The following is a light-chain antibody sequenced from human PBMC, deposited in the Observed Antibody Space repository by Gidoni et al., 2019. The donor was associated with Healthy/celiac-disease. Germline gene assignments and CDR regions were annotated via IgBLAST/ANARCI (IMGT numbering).Light chain of an antibody. CDR3: QQSYCTPLT. V-gene: IGKV1-39*01. CDR2: AAA. CDR1: QSISSY. Sequence: VTITCRASQSISSYLKWYQQKTGKAPKLLIDAAASLQSGVPSRFSGSGSGTDFTLTISSLQPEDFASYYCQQSYCTPLTFGGGTKVEIK. J-gene: IGKJ4*01.